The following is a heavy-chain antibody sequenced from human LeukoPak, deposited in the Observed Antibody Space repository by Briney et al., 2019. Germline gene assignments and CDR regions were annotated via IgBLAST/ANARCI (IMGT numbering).Heavy chain of an antibody. CDR1: RGSIRTADYY. V-gene: IGHV4-39*01. Sequence: SETLSLTCTVSRGSIRTADYYWAWVRQPPGEGVEWLGSIYFSGTPYFNPSLKSRVAVSIDTSKNQFSLKVTSVNASDTAVYFCARTSSWYAGAWFDSWGQGTLVTVSS. CDR3: ARTSSWYAGAWFDS. CDR2: IYFSGTP. D-gene: IGHD6-13*01. J-gene: IGHJ5*01.